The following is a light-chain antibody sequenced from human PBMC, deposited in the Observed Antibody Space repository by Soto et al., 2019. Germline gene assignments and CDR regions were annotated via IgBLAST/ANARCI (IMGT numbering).Light chain of an antibody. J-gene: IGKJ1*01. CDR1: QSVGSN. Sequence: EIVLTQSPVTLSVSPGERATLSCRASQSVGSNLAWYQEKPGQPPRLLIYGASTRATGVPARFSGGGSGTEFTLTIGNLQSEDFAVYYCQQYDDWPPWTFGQGTKVEI. CDR3: QQYDDWPPWT. CDR2: GAS. V-gene: IGKV3-15*01.